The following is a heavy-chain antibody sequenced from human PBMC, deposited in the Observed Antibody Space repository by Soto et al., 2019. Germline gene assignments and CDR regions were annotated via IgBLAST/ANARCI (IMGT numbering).Heavy chain of an antibody. D-gene: IGHD5-18*01. CDR3: AGEGALYSYGPNTPDY. CDR1: GGTFSSYA. V-gene: IGHV1-69*12. CDR2: IIPIFGTA. Sequence: QVQLVQSGAEVKKPGSSVKVSCKASGGTFSSYAISWVRQAPGQGLEWMGGIIPIFGTANYAQKFQGRVTITADESTRPAYRELSSLRSEDTAVYYCAGEGALYSYGPNTPDYWGQGTLVTVSS. J-gene: IGHJ4*02.